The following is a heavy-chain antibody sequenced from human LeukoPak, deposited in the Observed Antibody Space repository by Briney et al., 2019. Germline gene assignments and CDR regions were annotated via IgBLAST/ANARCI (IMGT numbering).Heavy chain of an antibody. Sequence: GGSLRLSCAASGFTFSSYAMHWVRQAPGKGLEWVAVISYDGSNKYYADSVKGRFTISRDNSKNTLYLQMNSLRAEDTAVYYCARDGVDIVVVPAGFYYYYYMDVWGKGTTVTVSS. CDR1: GFTFSSYA. CDR3: ARDGVDIVVVPAGFYYYYYMDV. J-gene: IGHJ6*03. CDR2: ISYDGSNK. V-gene: IGHV3-30-3*01. D-gene: IGHD2-2*01.